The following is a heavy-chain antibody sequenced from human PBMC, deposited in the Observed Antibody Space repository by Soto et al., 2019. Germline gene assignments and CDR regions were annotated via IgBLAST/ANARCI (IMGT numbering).Heavy chain of an antibody. D-gene: IGHD3-10*01. CDR2: IYSGGTT. Sequence: EVQLVESGGGLIQPGGSLRLSCAASGFTVSNNYMSWVRQTPGKGLEWVALIYSGGTTKYADSVKGRFTVSRDGAKNTLYLQMNSLRAADTTVYYCAKDGRGSGSHYNSFGYWGQGTLFTFSS. CDR1: GFTVSNNY. V-gene: IGHV3-53*01. CDR3: AKDGRGSGSHYNSFGY. J-gene: IGHJ4*02.